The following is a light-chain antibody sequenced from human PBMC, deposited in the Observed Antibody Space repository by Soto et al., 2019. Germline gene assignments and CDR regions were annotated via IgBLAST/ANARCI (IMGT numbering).Light chain of an antibody. Sequence: EIVLTQSPATLSLSPGERATPSCRASQSVITNLAWYQQKPGQAPRLIIYGASTRAAIIPARFSGSGSGTECTLTISSLQSEDVAVYYCQQYNKWPRTLGQGTKVDIK. CDR2: GAS. V-gene: IGKV3-15*01. CDR1: QSVITN. CDR3: QQYNKWPRT. J-gene: IGKJ1*01.